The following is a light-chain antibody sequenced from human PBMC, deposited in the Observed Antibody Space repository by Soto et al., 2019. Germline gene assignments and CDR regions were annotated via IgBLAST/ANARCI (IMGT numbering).Light chain of an antibody. CDR1: NSDVGGYNY. Sequence: QSALTQPASVSGSPGQSITISCTGTNSDVGGYNYVSWYQQHPGRAPKLMIYEVSNRPSGVSNRFSGSKSGNTASLTISGLQAEDEADYYCLSFTSSSTYIFGTGTKLTVL. CDR3: LSFTSSSTYI. J-gene: IGLJ1*01. CDR2: EVS. V-gene: IGLV2-14*01.